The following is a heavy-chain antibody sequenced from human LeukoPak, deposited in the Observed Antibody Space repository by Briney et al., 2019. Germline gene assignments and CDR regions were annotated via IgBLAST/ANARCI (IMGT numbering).Heavy chain of an antibody. CDR2: ISATNGNT. CDR3: ARDMSFAVSMVSPDY. CDR1: GYSFTSYG. D-gene: IGHD2-8*01. Sequence: ASVKVSCKTSGYSFTSYGISWVRQAPGQGLEWMGWISATNGNTKYTQRLQGRVTMTTDTSTRTHYMELRSLRSDDTAIYYCARDMSFAVSMVSPDYWGQGTLVTVSS. V-gene: IGHV1-18*01. J-gene: IGHJ4*02.